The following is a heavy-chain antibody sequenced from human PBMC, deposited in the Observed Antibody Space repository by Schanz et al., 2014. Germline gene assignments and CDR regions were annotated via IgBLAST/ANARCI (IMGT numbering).Heavy chain of an antibody. V-gene: IGHV3-30*04. Sequence: QLQLVESGGGVVQPGRSLRLSCAASGFPFRSYVMHWVRQAPGKGLEWVAFISYDGNNQYYADSVKGRFTISRDNSKNTLYLQMNSLRAEDTAVYYCARSGVDVWGQGTTVTVSS. D-gene: IGHD3-10*01. CDR2: ISYDGNNQ. CDR3: ARSGVDV. J-gene: IGHJ6*02. CDR1: GFPFRSYV.